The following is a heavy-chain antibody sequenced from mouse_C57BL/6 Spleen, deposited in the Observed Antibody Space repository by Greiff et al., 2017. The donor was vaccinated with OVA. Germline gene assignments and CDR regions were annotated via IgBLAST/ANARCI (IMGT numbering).Heavy chain of an antibody. Sequence: VQLQQSGAELVRPGTSVKVSCKASGYAFTNYLIEWVKQRPGQGLEWIGVINPGSGGTNYNEKFKGKATLTADKSSSTAYMQLSSLTSEDSAVYFCARRENYDYAGFDYWGQGTTLTVSS. CDR3: ARRENYDYAGFDY. J-gene: IGHJ2*01. V-gene: IGHV1-54*01. CDR2: INPGSGGT. D-gene: IGHD2-4*01. CDR1: GYAFTNYL.